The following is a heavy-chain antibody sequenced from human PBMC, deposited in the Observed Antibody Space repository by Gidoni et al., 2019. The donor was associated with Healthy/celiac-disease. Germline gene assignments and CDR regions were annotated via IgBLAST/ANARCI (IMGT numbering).Heavy chain of an antibody. Sequence: QVQLVQSGAEVKKPGYSVKVSCQASGGTFSSYAISWVRQAPGQGLEWMGGIIPIFGTANYAQKFQGRVTITADKSTSTAYMELSSLRSEDTAVYYCARLLDIAAQTPYYYGMDVWGQGTTVTVSS. J-gene: IGHJ6*02. CDR1: GGTFSSYA. CDR2: IIPIFGTA. CDR3: ARLLDIAAQTPYYYGMDV. D-gene: IGHD6-6*01. V-gene: IGHV1-69*06.